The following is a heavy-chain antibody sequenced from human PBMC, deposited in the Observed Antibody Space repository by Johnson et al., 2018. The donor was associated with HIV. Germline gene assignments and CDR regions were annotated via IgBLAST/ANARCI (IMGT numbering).Heavy chain of an antibody. Sequence: QVQLVESGRGVVQPGRSLRLSCAASGFTFSRYGMYWVRQAPGKGLEWVALISYDGSNKYYADSVKGRFTISRDNSKNTLYLQMNSLRAEDTAVYYCARDLPAIAARPGGAFDIWGQGTMVTVSS. V-gene: IGHV3-30*03. CDR3: ARDLPAIAARPGGAFDI. J-gene: IGHJ3*02. CDR2: ISYDGSNK. CDR1: GFTFSRYG. D-gene: IGHD6-6*01.